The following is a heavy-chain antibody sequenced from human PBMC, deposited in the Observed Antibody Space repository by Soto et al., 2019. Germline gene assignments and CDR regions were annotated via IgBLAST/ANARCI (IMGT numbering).Heavy chain of an antibody. V-gene: IGHV4-30-4*01. Sequence: QVQLQESGPGLVKPSQTLSLTCIVSGGSISSDDHYWSWIRQPPGKGLEWIGYIYYSGTTHSNPSLESRLFISLDTSKNQFSLQLTSVTAADTAVYYCATVRSRWNIDYWGQGTLVTVSS. CDR3: ATVRSRWNIDY. CDR1: GGSISSDDHY. J-gene: IGHJ4*02. CDR2: IYYSGTT. D-gene: IGHD6-13*01.